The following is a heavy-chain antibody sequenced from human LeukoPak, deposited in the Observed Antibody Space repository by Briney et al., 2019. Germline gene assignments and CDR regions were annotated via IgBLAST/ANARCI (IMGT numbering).Heavy chain of an antibody. D-gene: IGHD3-9*01. CDR3: EKTAYDILTGYDGVWFDP. Sequence: PGGSLRLCCAASGFTFSSYAMSWVRQAPGKGLEWVSAISGSGGSTYYADSVKGRFTISRDNSKNTLYLQMNSLRAEDTVFFFKEKTAYDILTGYDGVWFDPWGQGTLVTVSS. CDR2: ISGSGGST. J-gene: IGHJ5*02. CDR1: GFTFSSYA. V-gene: IGHV3-23*01.